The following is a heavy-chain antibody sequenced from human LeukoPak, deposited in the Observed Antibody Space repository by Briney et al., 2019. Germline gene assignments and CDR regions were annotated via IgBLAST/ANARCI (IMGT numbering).Heavy chain of an antibody. CDR1: GFPFSTYG. J-gene: IGHJ4*02. CDR2: MSYNGSDK. CDR3: AKSGCSFPSCYLNS. Sequence: GGPLRLSCAASGFPFSTYGMQWVRQAPGKGLEWVAVMSYNGSDKYYADSVKGRFTISRDNSKNMLYLQVNSLRPEDTAVYYCAKSGCSFPSCYLNSWGQGTLVIVSS. D-gene: IGHD2-2*01. V-gene: IGHV3-30*18.